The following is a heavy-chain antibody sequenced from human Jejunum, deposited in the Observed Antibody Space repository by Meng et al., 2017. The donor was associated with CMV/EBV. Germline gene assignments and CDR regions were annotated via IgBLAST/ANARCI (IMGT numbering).Heavy chain of an antibody. J-gene: IGHJ5*02. CDR2: ISTNTGTP. V-gene: IGHV7-4-1*02. Sequence: GSELKKTGASVKVACKASGYTFSTYTINWVRQAHGRGLGWMGWISTNTGTPTYTQGFTGRFVFSLDTSVSTAYLQISSLKAEDTAVYYCARGGNFDPWGQGTLVTVSS. D-gene: IGHD2/OR15-2a*01. CDR3: ARGGNFDP. CDR1: GYTFSTYT.